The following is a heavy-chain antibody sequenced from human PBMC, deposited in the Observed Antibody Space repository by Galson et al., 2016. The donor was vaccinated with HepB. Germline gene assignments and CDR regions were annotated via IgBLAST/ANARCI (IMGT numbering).Heavy chain of an antibody. V-gene: IGHV4-39*07. CDR3: GRHIDGNRGFDI. CDR1: GDSISGTEYY. CDR2: IYYSGST. D-gene: IGHD2/OR15-2a*01. J-gene: IGHJ3*02. Sequence: SETLSLTCIVSGDSISGTEYYWGWIRQSPGRGLEWIGSIYYSGSTYYNPSLKSRVTISIDKSKNQFSLILTSVTAADTAVYYCGRHIDGNRGFDIWGQGTMVIVSS.